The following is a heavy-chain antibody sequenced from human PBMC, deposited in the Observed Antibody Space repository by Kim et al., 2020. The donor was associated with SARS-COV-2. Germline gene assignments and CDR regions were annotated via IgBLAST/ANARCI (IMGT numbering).Heavy chain of an antibody. D-gene: IGHD1-1*01. CDR1: GLTFSSYS. CDR3: ARTTGTTTYYYAMDV. V-gene: IGHV3-48*02. J-gene: IGHJ6*02. CDR2: IDSSGFST. Sequence: GWSLRLSCAASGLTFSSYSMNWVRQAPGKGLEWVSDIDSSGFSTYYADSVKGRFTISRDNAKNSLYLQMNSLRDEDTAVYYCARTTGTTTYYYAMDVWG.